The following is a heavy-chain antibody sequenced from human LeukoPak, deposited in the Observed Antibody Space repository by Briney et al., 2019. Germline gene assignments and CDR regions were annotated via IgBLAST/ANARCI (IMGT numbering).Heavy chain of an antibody. J-gene: IGHJ4*02. CDR1: GLSFSGHW. V-gene: IGHV3-74*01. Sequence: GGSLRLSCTASGLSFSGHWMHWARQLPGKGLVWVSRISPTGSTTSYADSVKGRFTVSRDNAKNTLYLQVNNLRAEDTAVYYCARGPNSNWSGLDFWGQGTLLTVSS. CDR2: ISPTGSTT. CDR3: ARGPNSNWSGLDF. D-gene: IGHD6-6*01.